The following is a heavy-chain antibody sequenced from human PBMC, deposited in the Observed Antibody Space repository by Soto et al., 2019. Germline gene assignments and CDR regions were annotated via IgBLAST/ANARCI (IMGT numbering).Heavy chain of an antibody. V-gene: IGHV1-69*12. J-gene: IGHJ4*02. CDR2: IIPIFGPA. CDR1: GGTFSRYA. Sequence: QVQLVQSGAEVKKPGSSVKVSCKASGGTFSRYAISWVRQAPGQGLEWMGGIIPIFGPANYAKNFQGRITITADESTCTVYMALSSLRSEDPAVYYCVREGWSSYSLDYWGQGTLVTVSS. CDR3: VREGWSSYSLDY. D-gene: IGHD3-3*01.